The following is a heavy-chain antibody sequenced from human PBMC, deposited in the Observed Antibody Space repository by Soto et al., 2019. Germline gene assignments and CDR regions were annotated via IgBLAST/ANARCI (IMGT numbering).Heavy chain of an antibody. CDR2: ITHSGRT. CDR1: GRSLRGYY. J-gene: IGHJ6*02. V-gene: IGHV4-34*01. Sequence: PCETLSLPYAVYGRSLRGYYWSWIRQPPGKGLECVGAITHSGRTNYNPSLKSRVTKSVDTSKNQFSLKLSSVTAADAAVYYCARGRYYDFWSGKYGMDVWGQGTTGTAS. CDR3: ARGRYYDFWSGKYGMDV. D-gene: IGHD3-3*01.